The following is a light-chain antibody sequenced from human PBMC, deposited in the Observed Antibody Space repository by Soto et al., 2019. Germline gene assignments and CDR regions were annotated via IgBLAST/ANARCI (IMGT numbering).Light chain of an antibody. CDR2: DAS. V-gene: IGKV3-11*01. J-gene: IGKJ4*01. CDR1: QSVSSY. Sequence: EIVLTQSPATLSLSPGERATLSCRASQSVSSYLAWYQQKPGQAPRLLIYDASNRATGIPARFSGSGSGTDFTLTISSLEPEDFAVYYCQQRSKWPPVSLTCGGGTKVEIK. CDR3: QQRSKWPPVSLT.